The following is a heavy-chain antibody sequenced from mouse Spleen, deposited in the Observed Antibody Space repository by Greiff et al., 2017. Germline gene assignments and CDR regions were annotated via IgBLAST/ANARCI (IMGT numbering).Heavy chain of an antibody. D-gene: IGHD4-1*02. Sequence: EVKLMESGPGLVKPSQSLSLTCSVTGYSITSGYYWNWIRQFPGNKLEWMGYISYDGSNNYNPSLKNRISITRDTSKNQFFLKLNSVTTEDTATYYCARDNWDVDYFDYWGQGTTLTVSS. CDR3: ARDNWDVDYFDY. CDR2: ISYDGSN. V-gene: IGHV3-6*01. CDR1: GYSITSGYY. J-gene: IGHJ2*01.